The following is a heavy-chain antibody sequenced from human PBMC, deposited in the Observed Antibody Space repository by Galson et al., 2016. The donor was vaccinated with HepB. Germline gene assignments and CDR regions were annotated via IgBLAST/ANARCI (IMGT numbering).Heavy chain of an antibody. CDR1: GYTFTRSG. V-gene: IGHV1-18*01. J-gene: IGHJ5*02. Sequence: SVKVSCKAPGYTFTRSGVSWVRQAPGQGLEWMGWISGDNGNTEYAQKVQGRVTMTIDTSTSTVYMELRSLTSDDTAVYFCAREIGTCSGGICDSWFDPWGQGTLVTVSS. CDR2: ISGDNGNT. CDR3: AREIGTCSGGICDSWFDP. D-gene: IGHD2-15*01.